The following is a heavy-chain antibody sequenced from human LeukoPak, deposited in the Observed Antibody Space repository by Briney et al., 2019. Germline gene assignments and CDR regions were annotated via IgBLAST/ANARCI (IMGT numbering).Heavy chain of an antibody. CDR3: ARGRALGGFYFDY. Sequence: AGGSLRLSCAASGFTFSSYAMSWVRQAPGKGLEWVSAISGSGGSTYYADSVKGRFTISRDNSKNTLYLQMNSLRAEDTAVYYCARGRALGGFYFDYWGQGTLVTVSS. J-gene: IGHJ4*02. CDR2: ISGSGGST. V-gene: IGHV3-23*01. D-gene: IGHD3-16*01. CDR1: GFTFSSYA.